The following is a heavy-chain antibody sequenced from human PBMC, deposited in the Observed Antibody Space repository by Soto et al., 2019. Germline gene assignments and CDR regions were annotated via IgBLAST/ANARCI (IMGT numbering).Heavy chain of an antibody. CDR1: GFTFGDYA. CDR3: TRQREQLVYYYYYGMDV. V-gene: IGHV3-49*03. D-gene: IGHD6-13*01. CDR2: IRSKAYGGTT. J-gene: IGHJ6*02. Sequence: SLRLSCTASGFTFGDYAMSWFRQAPGKGLEWVGFIRSKAYGGTTEYAASVKGRFTISRDDSKSIAYLQMNSLKTEDTAVYYCTRQREQLVYYYYYGMDVWGQGTTVTVSS.